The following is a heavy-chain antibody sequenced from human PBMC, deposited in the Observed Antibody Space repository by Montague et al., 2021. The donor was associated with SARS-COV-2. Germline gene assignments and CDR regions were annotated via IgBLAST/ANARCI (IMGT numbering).Heavy chain of an antibody. J-gene: IGHJ4*02. CDR2: IYSNDGK. D-gene: IGHD3-9*01. Sequence: PALVKPTQTLTLTCTFSGFSLSTPNVGVGWIRQPPGKALEWLALIYSNDGKRYSPSLQSRLTITKDTSKNQVVLSLTNVDPVDTATYYCAHLIRYYDIFTGIPFDYWGQGTQVTVSS. CDR3: AHLIRYYDIFTGIPFDY. V-gene: IGHV2-5*01. CDR1: GFSLSTPNVG.